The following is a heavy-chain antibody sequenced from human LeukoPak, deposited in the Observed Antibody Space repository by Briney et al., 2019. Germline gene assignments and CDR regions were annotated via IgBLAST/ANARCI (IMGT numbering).Heavy chain of an antibody. V-gene: IGHV4-59*01. CDR3: ARDGSGTYYNDRLYSENWFDP. J-gene: IGHJ5*02. D-gene: IGHD3-10*01. CDR1: GASLSSYY. CDR2: IYYSGST. Sequence: SETLSLTCTVSGASLSSYYWSWIRQPPGKGLEWIGYIYYSGSTNYNPSLKSRVTISVDTSKNQFSLKLSSVTAADTAVYYCARDGSGTYYNDRLYSENWFDPWGQGTLVTVSS.